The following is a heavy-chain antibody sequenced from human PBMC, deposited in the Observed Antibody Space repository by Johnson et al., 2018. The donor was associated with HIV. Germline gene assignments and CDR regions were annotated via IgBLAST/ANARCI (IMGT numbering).Heavy chain of an antibody. CDR1: GFTFSSYA. V-gene: IGHV3-23*01. Sequence: EVLLLESGGGLVQPGGSLRLSCAASGFTFSSYAMSWVRQAPGKGLEWVSAISGSGGRTYYADSVKVRFTISRDNSKNTLYLQMNSLRAEDTAVYYCAKARGYSYGGDAFDIWGQGTMVTVSS. CDR2: ISGSGGRT. CDR3: AKARGYSYGGDAFDI. J-gene: IGHJ3*02. D-gene: IGHD5-18*01.